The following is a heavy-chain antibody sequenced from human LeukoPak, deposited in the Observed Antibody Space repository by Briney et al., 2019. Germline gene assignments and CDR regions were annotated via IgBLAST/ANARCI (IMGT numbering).Heavy chain of an antibody. CDR3: ARDSPESIAARGLTYFDY. CDR2: IYTSGST. J-gene: IGHJ4*02. V-gene: IGHV4-61*02. Sequence: NASETLSLTCTVSGGSMSSGYYYWSWIRQPAGKGLEWIGRIYTSGSTNYNPSLKSRVTMSVDTSKNQFSLKLSSVTAADTAVYYCARDSPESIAARGLTYFDYWGQGTLVTVSS. CDR1: GGSMSSGYYY. D-gene: IGHD6-6*01.